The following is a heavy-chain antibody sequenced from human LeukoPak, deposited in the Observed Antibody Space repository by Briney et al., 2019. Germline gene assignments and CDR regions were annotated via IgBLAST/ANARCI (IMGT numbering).Heavy chain of an antibody. Sequence: GESLKISCKGSGYSFTNYWIGWVRQMPGKGLECLGIIYPGDSDTRYSPSFQGQVTISADKSISIAYLQWSSLKASDTAMYYCATYDSSDYYPVPGDYWGQGTLVTVSS. CDR2: IYPGDSDT. J-gene: IGHJ4*02. D-gene: IGHD3-22*01. CDR1: GYSFTNYW. CDR3: ATYDSSDYYPVPGDY. V-gene: IGHV5-51*01.